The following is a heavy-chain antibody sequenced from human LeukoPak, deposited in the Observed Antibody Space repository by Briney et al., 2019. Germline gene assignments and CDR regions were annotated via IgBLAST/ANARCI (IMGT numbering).Heavy chain of an antibody. J-gene: IGHJ5*02. V-gene: IGHV3-21*01. D-gene: IGHD4/OR15-4a*01. Sequence: GGSLRLSCAASGFTFTTSTMNWVRQAPGKGLEWVSSISSSSDYIYYADSVKGRFTISRDNAKNLPYLQMDSLRAEDTAVYYCVRIPNSANFPNWFDPWGQGTLVTVSS. CDR3: VRIPNSANFPNWFDP. CDR1: GFTFTTST. CDR2: ISSSSDYI.